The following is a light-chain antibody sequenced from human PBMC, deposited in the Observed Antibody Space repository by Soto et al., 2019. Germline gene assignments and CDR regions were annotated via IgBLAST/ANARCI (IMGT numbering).Light chain of an antibody. CDR2: GAS. Sequence: EIVMTQSPAILSVSPGERATLSCRASQSISSNLAWYQQKPGQAPRLLIYGASTRATGIPARFSGSGSGTEFTLTISSLQSEDSAVYYCQQYNYWPPLYTFGQGTKLEIK. V-gene: IGKV3-15*01. J-gene: IGKJ2*01. CDR3: QQYNYWPPLYT. CDR1: QSISSN.